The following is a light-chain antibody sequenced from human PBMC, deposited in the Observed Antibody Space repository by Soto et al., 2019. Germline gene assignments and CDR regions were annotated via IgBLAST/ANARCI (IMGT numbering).Light chain of an antibody. CDR3: AAWDDSLNGWV. CDR2: SNN. V-gene: IGLV1-44*01. J-gene: IGLJ3*02. CDR1: SSNIGSNT. Sequence: HSVLTQPPSASGTPGQRVTISCSGISSNIGSNTVNWYQQLPGTAPKLLIYSNNQRPSGVPDRFSGSKSGTSASLAISGLQSEDEDDYYCAAWDDSLNGWVFGGGTKSPS.